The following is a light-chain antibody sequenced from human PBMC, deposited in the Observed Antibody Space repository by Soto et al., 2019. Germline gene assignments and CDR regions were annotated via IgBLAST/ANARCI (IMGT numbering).Light chain of an antibody. CDR2: DTT. CDR1: TGAVTNGHY. Sequence: QAVVTREPSLTVSPGGTVTLTCGSSTGAVTNGHYPYWFQQKPGQAPRTLIYDTTNRHSWTPARFSGSLLGGKAALTLSGAQPEDEAEYYCLLSYNGPYVCGTGTKVTVL. CDR3: LLSYNGPYV. V-gene: IGLV7-46*01. J-gene: IGLJ1*01.